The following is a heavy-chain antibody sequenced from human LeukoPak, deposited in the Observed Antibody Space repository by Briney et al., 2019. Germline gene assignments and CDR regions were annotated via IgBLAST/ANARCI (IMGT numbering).Heavy chain of an antibody. CDR2: ISSSAVST. J-gene: IGHJ4*02. CDR1: GFTFSNYA. V-gene: IGHV3-23*01. CDR3: ARDPSYQHPEEFDY. Sequence: GGSLRLSCSASGFTFSNYAMSWVRQTPAKGLEWVSAISSSAVSTYYADSVKGRFTISRDNSKNTLYLQMNSLRAEDTAVYYCARDPSYQHPEEFDYWGQGTLVTVSS. D-gene: IGHD2-2*01.